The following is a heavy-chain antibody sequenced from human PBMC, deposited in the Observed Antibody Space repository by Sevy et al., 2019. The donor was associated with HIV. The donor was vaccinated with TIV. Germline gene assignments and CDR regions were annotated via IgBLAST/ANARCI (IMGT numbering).Heavy chain of an antibody. CDR1: DVSITTYY. J-gene: IGHJ6*02. V-gene: IGHV4-59*12. CDR3: ASSITVTYYYGMDV. D-gene: IGHD4-17*01. CDR2: FYYSGST. Sequence: SETVSLTCTVSDVSITTYYWSWIRQPPGKGLEWIGYFYYSGSTNYNPSLKSRVTISVDTSKNQFSLKLSSVTAADTAVYYCASSITVTYYYGMDVWGQGTTVTASS.